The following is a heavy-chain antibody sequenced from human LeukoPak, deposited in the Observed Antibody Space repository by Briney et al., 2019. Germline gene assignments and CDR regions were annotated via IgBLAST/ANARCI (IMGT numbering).Heavy chain of an antibody. Sequence: ASVKVSCKASGYTFTDYYIHWVRQAPGQGLEWLGWIKPNSGGTRYAQKFQGRVTMTRDTSISTAYMELSRLRSDDTAVYYCARDLGPYYDILTGPGRFDPWGQGTLVTVSS. CDR3: ARDLGPYYDILTGPGRFDP. CDR2: IKPNSGGT. J-gene: IGHJ5*02. CDR1: GYTFTDYY. V-gene: IGHV1-2*02. D-gene: IGHD3-9*01.